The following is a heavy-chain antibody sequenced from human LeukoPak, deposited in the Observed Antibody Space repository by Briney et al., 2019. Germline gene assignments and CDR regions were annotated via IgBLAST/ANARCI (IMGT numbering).Heavy chain of an antibody. J-gene: IGHJ4*02. CDR1: GFTFSSYS. CDR2: ISSSSSTI. Sequence: PGGSLRLSCAASGFTFSSYSMNWVRQAPGKGLEWVSYISSSSSTIYYADSVRGRFTISRDNAKNSLYLQMNSLRAEHTAVYYCARDQVYSSSWPKYYFDYWGQGTLVTVSS. CDR3: ARDQVYSSSWPKYYFDY. V-gene: IGHV3-48*04. D-gene: IGHD6-13*01.